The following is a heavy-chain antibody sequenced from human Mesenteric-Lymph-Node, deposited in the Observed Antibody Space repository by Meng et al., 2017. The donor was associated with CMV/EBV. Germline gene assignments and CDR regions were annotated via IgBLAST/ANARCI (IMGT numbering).Heavy chain of an antibody. V-gene: IGHV4-34*01. Sequence: QVKQQQWGAGLLKPSETLSLPCAVYGGSFSGYYWSWIRQPPGKGLEWIGEINHSGSTNYNPSLKSRVTISVDTSKNQFSLKLSSVTAADTAVYYCARHQRWLKSEGGFNYWGQGTLVTVSS. D-gene: IGHD4-23*01. CDR1: GGSFSGYY. J-gene: IGHJ4*02. CDR3: ARHQRWLKSEGGFNY. CDR2: INHSGST.